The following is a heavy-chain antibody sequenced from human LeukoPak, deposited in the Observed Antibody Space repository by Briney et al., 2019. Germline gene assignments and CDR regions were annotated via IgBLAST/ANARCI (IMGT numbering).Heavy chain of an antibody. CDR1: GFTFSSYW. Sequence: GGSLRLSCAASGFTFSSYWMSWVRQAPGKGLEWVANIKQDGSEKYYVDSVKGRFTISRDNAKSSLYLQMNSLRAEDTAVYYCARGHSSLSLGFDYWGQGTLVTVSS. J-gene: IGHJ4*02. D-gene: IGHD6-6*01. CDR2: IKQDGSEK. V-gene: IGHV3-7*01. CDR3: ARGHSSLSLGFDY.